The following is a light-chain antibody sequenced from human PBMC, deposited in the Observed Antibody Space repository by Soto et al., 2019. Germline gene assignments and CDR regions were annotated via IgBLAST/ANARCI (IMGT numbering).Light chain of an antibody. J-gene: IGLJ3*02. CDR1: NSNIGAGF. Sequence: QSVLTQPPSVSGAPGQRVTISCTGSNSNIGAGFVSWYQQLPGTAPKLLIYANSNRPSGVPDRFSGMKSGTSASLAISGPQADDEATYYCPSYDTTLSGWVFGGGTKLTVL. V-gene: IGLV1-40*01. CDR2: ANS. CDR3: PSYDTTLSGWV.